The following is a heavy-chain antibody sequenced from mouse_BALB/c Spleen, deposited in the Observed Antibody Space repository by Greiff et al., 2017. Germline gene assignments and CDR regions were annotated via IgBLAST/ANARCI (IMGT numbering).Heavy chain of an antibody. Sequence: QVQLQQSGAELVRPGASVTLSCKASGYTFTDYEMHWVKQTPVHGLEWIGAIDPETGGTAYNQKFKGKATLTADKSSSTAYMELRSLTSEDSAVYYCTNNWDVSYWGQGTTLTVSS. J-gene: IGHJ2*01. CDR2: IDPETGGT. D-gene: IGHD4-1*01. CDR3: TNNWDVSY. CDR1: GYTFTDYE. V-gene: IGHV1-15*01.